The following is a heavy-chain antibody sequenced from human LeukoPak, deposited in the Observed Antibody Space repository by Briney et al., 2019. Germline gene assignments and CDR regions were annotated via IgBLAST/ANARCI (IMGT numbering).Heavy chain of an antibody. V-gene: IGHV3-48*03. CDR1: GFTFSSYE. J-gene: IGHJ4*02. Sequence: GGSLRLSCAASGFTFSSYEMNWVRQAPGKGLEWVSYISGSSSTIYYADSVKGRFTISRDNAKISLYLQMNSLRAEDTGVYYCVISSGWKGGYYFDFWGQGTLVTVSA. D-gene: IGHD6-19*01. CDR2: ISGSSSTI. CDR3: VISSGWKGGYYFDF.